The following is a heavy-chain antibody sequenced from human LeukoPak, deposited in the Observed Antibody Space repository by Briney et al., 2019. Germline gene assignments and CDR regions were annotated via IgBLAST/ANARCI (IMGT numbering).Heavy chain of an antibody. CDR3: ARSYYYDSSGYSDY. D-gene: IGHD3-22*01. Sequence: SGGSLRLSCAASGFTLSDYYMSWIRQAPGKGLEWVSYISSSGSTIYYADSVKGRFTISRDNAKNSLYLQMNSLRAEDTAVYYCARSYYYDSSGYSDYWGQGTLVTVSS. J-gene: IGHJ4*02. CDR2: ISSSGSTI. CDR1: GFTLSDYY. V-gene: IGHV3-11*01.